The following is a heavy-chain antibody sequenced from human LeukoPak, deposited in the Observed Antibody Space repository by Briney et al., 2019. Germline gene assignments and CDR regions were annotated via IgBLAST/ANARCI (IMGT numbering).Heavy chain of an antibody. D-gene: IGHD3-22*01. CDR2: IIPIFGTA. Sequence: SVKVSCKASGGTFSSYAISWVRQAPGQGLEWMGGIIPIFGTANYAQKFQGRVTITADESTSTAYMELSSLRSEDTAVYYCAREDTMIVVGVLARAFDIRGQGTMVTVSS. J-gene: IGHJ3*02. CDR1: GGTFSSYA. CDR3: AREDTMIVVGVLARAFDI. V-gene: IGHV1-69*13.